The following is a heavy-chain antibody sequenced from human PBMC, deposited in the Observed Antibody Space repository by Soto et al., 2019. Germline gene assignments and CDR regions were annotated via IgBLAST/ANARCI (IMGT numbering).Heavy chain of an antibody. Sequence: SETLSIYSNYCSASISSGDYYLSWIRQPPGKGLERIGYIYYSGSTYYNPSLKSRVTISVDTSKNHFSLNLTSVTAADTAVYYCASIHTYYDYLWRSNRMGSPLNSWGLGTLVTGSS. J-gene: IGHJ4*02. V-gene: IGHV4-30-4*01. CDR2: IYYSGST. D-gene: IGHD3-16*02. CDR1: SASISSGDYY. CDR3: ASIHTYYDYLWRSNRMGSPLNS.